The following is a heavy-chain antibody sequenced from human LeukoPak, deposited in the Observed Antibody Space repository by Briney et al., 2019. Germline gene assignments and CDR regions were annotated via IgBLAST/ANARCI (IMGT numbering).Heavy chain of an antibody. Sequence: SETLSLTCAVYGGSFSGYYWGWIRQPPGKGLEWIGEINHSGSTNYNPSLKSRVTISVDTSKNQFSLKLSSVTAADTAVYYCARWNRYVDYWGQGTLVTVSS. CDR2: INHSGST. V-gene: IGHV4-34*01. J-gene: IGHJ4*02. CDR3: ARWNRYVDY. CDR1: GGSFSGYY. D-gene: IGHD3-9*01.